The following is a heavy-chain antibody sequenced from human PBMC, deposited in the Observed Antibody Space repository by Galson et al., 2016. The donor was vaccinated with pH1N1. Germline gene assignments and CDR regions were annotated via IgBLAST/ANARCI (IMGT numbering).Heavy chain of an antibody. CDR3: ATKTLTNRDRNLFEYGMDV. CDR1: GGTFSTSS. CDR2: IIPIFDTT. Sequence: SVKVSCKASGGTFSTSSISWVRQAPGQGLEWMGGIIPIFDTTNYAQEFQGRVTITADESTSTVYMELRSLRSEDTAVYYFATKTLTNRDRNLFEYGMDVWGQGTTVTVSS. J-gene: IGHJ6*02. V-gene: IGHV1-69*13. D-gene: IGHD1-14*01.